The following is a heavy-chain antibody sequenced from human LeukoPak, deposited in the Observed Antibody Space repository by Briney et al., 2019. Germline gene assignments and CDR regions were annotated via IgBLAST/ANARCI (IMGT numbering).Heavy chain of an antibody. J-gene: IGHJ4*02. CDR2: IKQDGSEK. V-gene: IGHV3-7*01. D-gene: IGHD2-15*01. Sequence: GGSLRLSCAASGFTFSSYWMSWVRQAPGKGLEWVANIKQDGSEKYYVDSVKGRFTISRDNAKNSLYLQMNSLRAEDTAVYFCASRYCSGGSCYCDYWGQGTLVTVSS. CDR3: ASRYCSGGSCYCDY. CDR1: GFTFSSYW.